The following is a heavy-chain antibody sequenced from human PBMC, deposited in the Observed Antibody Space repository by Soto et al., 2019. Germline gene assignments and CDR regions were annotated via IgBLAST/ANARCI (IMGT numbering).Heavy chain of an antibody. D-gene: IGHD2-15*01. Sequence: SETLSLTCTVSSGSMSPYYWSWIRQPPGKGLEWLGNVYYSGSTSYNVSLKSRVTISVDTSRNQFSLKLSSVTAADTALYYCARFERCSGDICYYLDYWGQGTLVTVS. CDR3: ARFERCSGDICYYLDY. V-gene: IGHV4-59*01. CDR2: VYYSGST. J-gene: IGHJ4*02. CDR1: SGSMSPYY.